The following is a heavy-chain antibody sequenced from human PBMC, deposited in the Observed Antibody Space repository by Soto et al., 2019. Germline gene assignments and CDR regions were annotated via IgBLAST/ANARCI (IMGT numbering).Heavy chain of an antibody. CDR3: VQDLWNDIYGS. V-gene: IGHV3-23*01. D-gene: IGHD1-1*01. Sequence: EVQLLESGGDLVQPGGSLRLSCSASGFSVSTYAMTWVRQSPGEGLEWVATITGGRGPTYYADSVKGRFTVSRDDSMNILYLCMTGLRADDTAICYCVQDLWNDIYGSWGQGTLVTVSS. J-gene: IGHJ5*02. CDR1: GFSVSTYA. CDR2: ITGGRGPT.